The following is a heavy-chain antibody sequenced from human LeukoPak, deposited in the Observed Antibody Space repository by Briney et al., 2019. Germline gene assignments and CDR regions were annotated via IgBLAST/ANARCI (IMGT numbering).Heavy chain of an antibody. CDR1: GGSISSSSYY. CDR2: IYYSGIT. D-gene: IGHD3-10*01. Sequence: SETLSPTCTVSGGSISSSSYYWGWIRQPPGKGLVWIGSIYYSGITYYNPSLKSRVTISVDTSKNQFSLKLSSVTAADTAVYYCARHQWRRNPSTSFHYGSGSYYSNWFDPWGQGTLVTVSS. CDR3: ARHQWRRNPSTSFHYGSGSYYSNWFDP. V-gene: IGHV4-39*01. J-gene: IGHJ5*02.